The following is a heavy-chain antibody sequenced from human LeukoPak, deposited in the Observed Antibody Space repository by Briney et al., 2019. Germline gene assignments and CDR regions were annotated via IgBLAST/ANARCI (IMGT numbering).Heavy chain of an antibody. CDR1: GFTFSSYS. D-gene: IGHD5-12*01. CDR2: ISSSTSSI. V-gene: IGHV3-21*04. J-gene: IGHJ4*02. CDR3: AKTLRPLWGPFDY. Sequence: GGSLRLSCAASGFTFSSYSMNWVRQAPGKGLEWVSSISSSTSSIYYADSVKGRFTISRDNSKNTLYLQMNSLRAEDTAVYYCAKTLRPLWGPFDYWGQGTLVTVSS.